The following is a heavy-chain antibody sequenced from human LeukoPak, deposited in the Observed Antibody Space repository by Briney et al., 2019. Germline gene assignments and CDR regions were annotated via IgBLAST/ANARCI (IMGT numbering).Heavy chain of an antibody. CDR3: AKDLLAAGTVY. Sequence: GRSLRLSCAASGFTFDDYAMHWVRQAPGKGLEWVSGISWNSGSIGYADSVKGRFTISRDNAKNSLYLQMNSLRAEDTALYYCAKDLLAAGTVYWGQGTLVTVSS. J-gene: IGHJ4*02. V-gene: IGHV3-9*01. CDR2: ISWNSGSI. D-gene: IGHD6-13*01. CDR1: GFTFDDYA.